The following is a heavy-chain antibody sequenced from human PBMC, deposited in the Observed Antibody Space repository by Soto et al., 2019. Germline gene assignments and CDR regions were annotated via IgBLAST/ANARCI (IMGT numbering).Heavy chain of an antibody. Sequence: QVQLQESGPGLVKPSETLSLTCTVSGVSITPYFWSWIRQPAGKAPEWVGHIYASGRTTYNPSLKSRPTMFVSPTQVSLRLTSVTAADTAVYDWARHFDVDPSLDQYYFDLLGRGALVTVSS. V-gene: IGHV4-4*07. D-gene: IGHD3-9*01. CDR2: IYASGRT. J-gene: IGHJ2*01. CDR1: GVSITPYF. CDR3: ARHFDVDPSLDQYYFDL.